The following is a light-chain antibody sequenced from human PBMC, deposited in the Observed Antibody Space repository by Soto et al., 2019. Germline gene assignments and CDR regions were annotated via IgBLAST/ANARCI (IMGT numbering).Light chain of an antibody. J-gene: IGKJ1*01. Sequence: EVMLTQAPGTLSLSPGDRASLSCRASQSVSGSYLAWYQQKPGQAPRLLIYDASSRATGIPDRFSGSGSGTDFTLTISRLEPEDFAVYYCQQYASSPWTFGQGTKVDIK. CDR2: DAS. CDR3: QQYASSPWT. V-gene: IGKV3-20*01. CDR1: QSVSGSY.